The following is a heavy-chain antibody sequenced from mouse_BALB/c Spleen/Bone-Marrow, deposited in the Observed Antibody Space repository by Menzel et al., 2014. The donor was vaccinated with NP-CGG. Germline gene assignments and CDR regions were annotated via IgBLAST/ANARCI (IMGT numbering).Heavy chain of an antibody. D-gene: IGHD4-1*01. J-gene: IGHJ2*01. CDR1: GFTFSDYG. Sequence: EVHLVESGGGLVQTGGSRKLSCAASGFTFSDYGMAWVRQAPGKGPEWVAFISNLAYSISYADTVTGRFTISRENVKNYLYLEMSSLRSEDTAINYCARDLDGTGVFDYWGQGTTLTVSS. V-gene: IGHV5-15*02. CDR2: ISNLAYSI. CDR3: ARDLDGTGVFDY.